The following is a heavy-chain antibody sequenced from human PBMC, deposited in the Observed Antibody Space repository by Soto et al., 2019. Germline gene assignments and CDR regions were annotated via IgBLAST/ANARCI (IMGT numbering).Heavy chain of an antibody. J-gene: IGHJ4*02. Sequence: ASVKVSCKASGYTFTRYDINWVRPATGQGLEWMGWMNPNSGNTGYAQKFQGRVTMTRNTSISTAYMELSSLRSEDTAVYYCARERSSGWYVDYWGQGTLVTVSS. CDR1: GYTFTRYD. V-gene: IGHV1-8*01. D-gene: IGHD6-19*01. CDR2: MNPNSGNT. CDR3: ARERSSGWYVDY.